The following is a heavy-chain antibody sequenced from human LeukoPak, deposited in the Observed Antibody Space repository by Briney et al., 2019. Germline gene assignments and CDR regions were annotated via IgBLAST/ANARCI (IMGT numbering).Heavy chain of an antibody. CDR2: IYHSGST. CDR3: ARAPPGETIFEVVLYWFDP. J-gene: IGHJ5*02. CDR1: GYSISNGYY. Sequence: SETLSLTCTVSGYSISNGYYWGWIRQPPGKGLEWIGSIYHSGSTYYNPSLKSRVTISVDTSKNQFSLKVNSVTAADTAVYYCARAPPGETIFEVVLYWFDPGGQGTLVTSPQ. V-gene: IGHV4-38-2*02. D-gene: IGHD3-3*01.